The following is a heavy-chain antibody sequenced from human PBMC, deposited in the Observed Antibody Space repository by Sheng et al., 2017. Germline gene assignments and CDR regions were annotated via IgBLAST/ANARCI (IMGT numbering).Heavy chain of an antibody. J-gene: IGHJ3*02. CDR1: GFTFSDYD. CDR2: ISIFGDT. V-gene: IGHV3-13*01. D-gene: IGHD6-19*01. CDR3: VRGGIQVAGLDAFDI. Sequence: EVQLVESGGGLVQPGRSLRLSCAASGFTFSDYDMYWVRRGTGNGLEWVSSISIFGDTRYAESVKGRFTISRENAKNSLYLQMNSLRAGDTAVYYCVRGGIQVAGLDAFDIWGQGTVVSVSS.